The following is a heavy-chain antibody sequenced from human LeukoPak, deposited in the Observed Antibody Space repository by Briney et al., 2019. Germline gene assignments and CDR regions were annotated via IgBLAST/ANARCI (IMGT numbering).Heavy chain of an antibody. V-gene: IGHV3-48*02. D-gene: IGHD4-11*01. J-gene: IGHJ4*02. CDR3: ARDRTTVTTSALDY. CDR2: ISGSSNAI. Sequence: GALRLSCVASEFSFRSHDMNWVRQAPGKGLEWVSYISGSSNAIYYADSVKGRFTISRDNAKNSLYLQMNSLRDEDTAVYYCARDRTTVTTSALDYWGQGTLVTVSS. CDR1: EFSFRSHD.